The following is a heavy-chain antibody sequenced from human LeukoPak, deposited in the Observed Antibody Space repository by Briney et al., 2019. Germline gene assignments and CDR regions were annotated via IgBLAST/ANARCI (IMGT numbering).Heavy chain of an antibody. CDR1: GFTFSSYT. V-gene: IGHV3-48*01. CDR2: ISSSSSTI. CDR3: ARDWDYYGSGSYSVAPTYFDY. J-gene: IGHJ4*02. Sequence: GGSLRLSCAASGFTFSSYTMNWVRQAPGKGLEWVSCISSSSSTIYYADSVKGRFTISRDNAKNSLYLQMNSLRAEDTAVYYCARDWDYYGSGSYSVAPTYFDYWGQGTLVTVSS. D-gene: IGHD3-10*01.